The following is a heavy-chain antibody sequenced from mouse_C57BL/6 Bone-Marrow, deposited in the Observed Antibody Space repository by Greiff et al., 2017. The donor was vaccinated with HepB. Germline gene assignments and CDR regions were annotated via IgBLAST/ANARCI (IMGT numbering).Heavy chain of an antibody. CDR1: GYAFSSSW. J-gene: IGHJ4*01. CDR3: ARIYAMYY. V-gene: IGHV1-82*01. Sequence: QVQLQQSGPELVKPGASVKISCKASGYAFSSSWMNWVKQRPGKGLEWIGRIYPGDGDTNYNGKFKGKATLTADKSSSTAYMQLSSLTSEDSAVYICARIYAMYYWGQGTSVTVSS. CDR2: IYPGDGDT.